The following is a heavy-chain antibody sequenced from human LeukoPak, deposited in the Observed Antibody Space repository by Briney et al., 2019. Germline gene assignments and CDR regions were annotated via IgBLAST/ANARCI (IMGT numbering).Heavy chain of an antibody. CDR1: GFTFSSYS. J-gene: IGHJ4*02. Sequence: SGGSLRLSCAASGFTFSSYSMNWVRQAPGKGLEWVAVISYDGSNKYYADSVKGRFTISRDNSKNTLYLQMNSLRAEDTAVYYCAKDGIWGQGTLVTVSS. CDR3: AKDGI. V-gene: IGHV3-30*18. D-gene: IGHD1-26*01. CDR2: ISYDGSNK.